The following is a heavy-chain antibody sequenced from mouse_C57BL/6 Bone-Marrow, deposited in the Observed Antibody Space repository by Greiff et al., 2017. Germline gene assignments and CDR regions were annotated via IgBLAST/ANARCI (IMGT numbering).Heavy chain of an antibody. CDR3: GRGDYYGSSFAY. Sequence: VQLQQSGAELVRPGTSVKMSCKASGYTFTNYWIGWAKQRPGHGLEWIGDIYPGGGYTNYNEKFKGKATLNADKSSSTAYMQFSSLTSEDSAIDYCGRGDYYGSSFAYWGQGTLVTVSA. V-gene: IGHV1-63*01. J-gene: IGHJ3*01. CDR2: IYPGGGYT. CDR1: GYTFTNYW. D-gene: IGHD1-1*01.